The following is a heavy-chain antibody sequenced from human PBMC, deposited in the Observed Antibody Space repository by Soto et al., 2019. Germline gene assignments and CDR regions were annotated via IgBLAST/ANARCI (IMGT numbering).Heavy chain of an antibody. Sequence: SETLSLTCTVSGGSISSYYWSWIRQPAGKGLEWIGRIYTSGSTNYNPSLKSRVTMSVDTSKNQFSLKLSSVTAADTAVYYCARVGKLELQGGAFDIWGQGTMVAVSS. J-gene: IGHJ3*02. V-gene: IGHV4-4*07. CDR2: IYTSGST. D-gene: IGHD1-7*01. CDR1: GGSISSYY. CDR3: ARVGKLELQGGAFDI.